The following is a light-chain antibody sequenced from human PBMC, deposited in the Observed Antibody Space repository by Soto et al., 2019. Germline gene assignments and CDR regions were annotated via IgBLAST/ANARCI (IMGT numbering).Light chain of an antibody. CDR1: QSVSSN. Sequence: EIVMTQSPATLSVSPGERATLSCRASQSVSSNLGWYQQKPGQAPRLLIYGASTRAAGIPARFSGGGSGTEFTLTISSLQPEDFAVYYCQQYSNWPRTFGQGTKVEIK. J-gene: IGKJ1*01. CDR2: GAS. V-gene: IGKV3-15*01. CDR3: QQYSNWPRT.